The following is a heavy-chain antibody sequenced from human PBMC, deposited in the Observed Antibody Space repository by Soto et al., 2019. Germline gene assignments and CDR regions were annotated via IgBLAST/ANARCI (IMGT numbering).Heavy chain of an antibody. V-gene: IGHV3-64D*06. J-gene: IGHJ4*02. D-gene: IGHD2-2*02. CDR1: GFTFNTYA. CDR3: VARYCDSTTCYKVDY. Sequence: GGSLRLCCSASGFTFNTYAIHWIRQAPGKGLEYVSAISGNGSSTYYADSVKGRFTISRDNSKNTVYLHMSSLRPEDTAVYYCVARYCDSTTCYKVDYWGQGALVTVSS. CDR2: ISGNGSST.